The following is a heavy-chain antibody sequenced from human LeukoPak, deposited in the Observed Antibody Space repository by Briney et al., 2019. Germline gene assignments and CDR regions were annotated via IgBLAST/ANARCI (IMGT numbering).Heavy chain of an antibody. V-gene: IGHV4-4*07. J-gene: IGHJ5*02. CDR1: GGSISSYY. CDR3: AREARGVITIFGVVTPGNWFDP. Sequence: SGTLSLTCTVSGGSISSYYWSWIRQPAGKGLEWIGRIYTSGSTNYNPSLKSRVTMSVDTSKNQFSLKLSSVTAADTAVYYCAREARGVITIFGVVTPGNWFDPWGQGTLVTVSS. D-gene: IGHD3-3*01. CDR2: IYTSGST.